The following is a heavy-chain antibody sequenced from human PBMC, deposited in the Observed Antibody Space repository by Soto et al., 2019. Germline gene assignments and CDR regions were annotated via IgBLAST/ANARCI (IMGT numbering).Heavy chain of an antibody. J-gene: IGHJ4*02. CDR2: LSGSGGDT. V-gene: IGHV3-23*01. CDR3: AKRGGYDYVWKSYRPDY. CDR1: GFTFSSFA. D-gene: IGHD3-16*02. Sequence: PGGSLRLSCVASGFTFSSFAMSWVRQAPGKGLEWVSTLSGSGGDTYYADSVNGRFTTSRDKSKNTLYLQMDRLRVEDTAVYYCAKRGGYDYVWKSYRPDYWGQGTLVTVSS.